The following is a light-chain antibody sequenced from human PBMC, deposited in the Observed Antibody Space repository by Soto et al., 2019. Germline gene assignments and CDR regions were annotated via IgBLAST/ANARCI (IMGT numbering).Light chain of an antibody. J-gene: IGLJ1*01. CDR1: SSDVGGYNY. Sequence: QSALTQPASVSGSPGQSITISCTGTSSDVGGYNYVSWYQQHPGNAPKLMIYDVSNRPSGVSNRFSGSKSGNTASLTISGLQAEDEAAYYCSSYTSSSTLYVFGTGTKLTFL. V-gene: IGLV2-14*01. CDR2: DVS. CDR3: SSYTSSSTLYV.